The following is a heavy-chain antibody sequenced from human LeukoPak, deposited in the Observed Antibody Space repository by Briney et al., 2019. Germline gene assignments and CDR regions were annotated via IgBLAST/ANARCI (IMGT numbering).Heavy chain of an antibody. D-gene: IGHD3-10*01. CDR2: IYHSGST. CDR3: ARERITMVRGVILGHWFDP. CDR1: GGSISSGGYS. J-gene: IGHJ5*02. V-gene: IGHV4-30-2*01. Sequence: SQTLSLTCAVSGGSISSGGYSWSWIRQPPGKGLEWIGSIYHSGSTYYNPSLKSRVTISVDRSKNQFSLKLSSVTAADTAVYYCARERITMVRGVILGHWFDPWGQGTLVTVSS.